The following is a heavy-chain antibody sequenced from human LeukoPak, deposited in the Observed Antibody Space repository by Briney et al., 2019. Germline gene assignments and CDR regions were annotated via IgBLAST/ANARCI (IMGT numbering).Heavy chain of an antibody. CDR1: GGSISSSSYY. CDR2: IYYSGST. CDR3: AKGPYCGGDCYFWFDP. J-gene: IGHJ5*02. Sequence: SETLSLTCTVSGGSISSSSYYWGWIRQPPGKGLEWIGSIYYSGSTYYNPSLKSRVTISVDTSKNQFSLKLSSVTAADTAVYYCAKGPYCGGDCYFWFDPWGQGTLVTVSS. D-gene: IGHD2-21*02. V-gene: IGHV4-39*07.